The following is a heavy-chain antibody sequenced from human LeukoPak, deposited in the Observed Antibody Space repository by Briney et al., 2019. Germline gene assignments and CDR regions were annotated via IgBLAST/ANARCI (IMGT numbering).Heavy chain of an antibody. CDR3: AREVMDNLRFDY. D-gene: IGHD1-14*01. CDR1: GYTFSSYG. V-gene: IGHV1-46*01. J-gene: IGHJ4*02. CDR2: INPSGGDT. Sequence: ASVKVSCKASGYTFSSYGISWARQAPGQGLEWMGIINPSGGDTSYAQKFQGRLTMTRDTSTNTVYMELTSLRSEDTAVYYCAREVMDNLRFDYWGQGTLVTVSS.